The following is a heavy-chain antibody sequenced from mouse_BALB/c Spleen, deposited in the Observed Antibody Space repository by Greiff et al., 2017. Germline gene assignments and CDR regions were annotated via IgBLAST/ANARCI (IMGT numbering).Heavy chain of an antibody. V-gene: IGHV4-1*02. D-gene: IGHD1-1*01. J-gene: IGHJ4*01. CDR2: INPDSSTI. CDR3: ARPGSSYAMDY. CDR1: GFDFSRYW. Sequence: EVKLVESGGGLVQPGGSLKLSCAASGFDFSRYWMSWVRQAPGKGLEWIGEINPDSSTINYTPSLKDKFIISRDNAKNTLYLQMSKVRSEDTALYYCARPGSSYAMDYWGQGTSVTVSS.